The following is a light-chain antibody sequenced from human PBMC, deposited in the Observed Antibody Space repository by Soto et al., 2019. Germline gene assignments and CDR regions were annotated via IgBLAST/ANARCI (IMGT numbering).Light chain of an antibody. Sequence: QAVVTQEPSLTVSPGGTVTLTCDSSTGTVTSGHFPYWFQQKSGQAPRTLIYDTTNKHSWTPARFSGSLLGGKAALTLSGAQPEDGAEYYCLLYFSGVRVFGGGTKLTVL. CDR1: TGTVTSGHF. V-gene: IGLV7-46*01. CDR3: LLYFSGVRV. CDR2: DTT. J-gene: IGLJ2*01.